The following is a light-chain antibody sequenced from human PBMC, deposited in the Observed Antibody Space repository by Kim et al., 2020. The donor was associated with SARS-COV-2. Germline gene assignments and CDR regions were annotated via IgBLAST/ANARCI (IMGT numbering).Light chain of an antibody. Sequence: VSPGERATLSCRASQSVSSNLAWYQQKPGQAPRLLIYGASTRATGIPARFSGSGSGTEFTLTISSLQSEDFAVYYCQQYNNWPLTFGGGTKLEIK. J-gene: IGKJ4*01. CDR1: QSVSSN. CDR3: QQYNNWPLT. CDR2: GAS. V-gene: IGKV3-15*01.